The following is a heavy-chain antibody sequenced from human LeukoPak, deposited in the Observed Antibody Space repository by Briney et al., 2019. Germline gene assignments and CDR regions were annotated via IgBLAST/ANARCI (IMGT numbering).Heavy chain of an antibody. J-gene: IGHJ3*02. Sequence: PGGSLRLSCAASGFTFSSYAMSWVRQAPGKGLEWVSAISGSGGSTYYADSVKGRFTISRDNSKNTLYLQMNSLRAEDTAVYYCASQSEYSSSPAAFDIWGQGTMVTVSS. CDR1: GFTFSSYA. D-gene: IGHD6-6*01. V-gene: IGHV3-23*01. CDR2: ISGSGGST. CDR3: ASQSEYSSSPAAFDI.